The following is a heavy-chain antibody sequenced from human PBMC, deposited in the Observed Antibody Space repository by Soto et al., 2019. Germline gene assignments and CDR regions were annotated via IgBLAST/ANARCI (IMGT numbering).Heavy chain of an antibody. D-gene: IGHD1-26*01. V-gene: IGHV3-33*01. J-gene: IGHJ6*02. CDR3: ARAKTPGSYYYYGMDV. Sequence: GGSLRLSCAASGFTFSSYGMHWVRQAPGKGLEWVAVIWYDGSNKYYADSVKGRFTISRDNSKNTLYLQMNSLRAEDTAVYYCARAKTPGSYYYYGMDVWGQGTTVTAP. CDR1: GFTFSSYG. CDR2: IWYDGSNK.